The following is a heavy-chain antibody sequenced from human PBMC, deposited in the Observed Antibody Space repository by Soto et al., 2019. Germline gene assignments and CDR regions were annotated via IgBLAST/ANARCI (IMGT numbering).Heavy chain of an antibody. Sequence: SVKVSCKASGGTLSSYDISWVRQSPGQGLEWMGGIIPIFGTANYAQKFQGRVTITADESTSTAYMELSSLRSEDTAVHYCARGEAARYYHGMDVWGQGPTVTVSS. J-gene: IGHJ6*02. CDR2: IIPIFGTA. CDR1: GGTLSSYD. D-gene: IGHD6-13*01. CDR3: ARGEAARYYHGMDV. V-gene: IGHV1-69*13.